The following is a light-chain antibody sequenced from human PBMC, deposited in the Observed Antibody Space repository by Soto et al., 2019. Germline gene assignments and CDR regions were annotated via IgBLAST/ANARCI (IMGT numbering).Light chain of an antibody. J-gene: IGKJ1*01. CDR1: QSISSW. CDR2: KAS. Sequence: PMTQPPSTLSASVGARVTITCRASQSISSWLAWYQQKPGKAPKLLIYKASSLESGVPSRFSGSGSGTEFTLTISSLQPDDFATYYCQQYNSYPWTFGQGTKVDIK. CDR3: QQYNSYPWT. V-gene: IGKV1-5*03.